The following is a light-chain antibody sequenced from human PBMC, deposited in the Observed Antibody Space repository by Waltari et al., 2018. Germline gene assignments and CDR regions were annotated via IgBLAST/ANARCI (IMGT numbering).Light chain of an antibody. CDR1: HSISSY. CDR3: QQRSKSFT. CDR2: DAS. V-gene: IGKV3-11*01. J-gene: IGKJ3*01. Sequence: EIVLKQSPATLSLSPGDRATLSCRASHSISSYLAWYQQKPGQAPRLLIYDASTRATGIPARFSGSGSVTDFTLTISSLEPEDFAIYYCQQRSKSFTFGPGTKVDMK.